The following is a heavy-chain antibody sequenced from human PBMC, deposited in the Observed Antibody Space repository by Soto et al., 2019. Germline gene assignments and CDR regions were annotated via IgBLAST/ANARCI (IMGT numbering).Heavy chain of an antibody. J-gene: IGHJ6*02. CDR2: INHSGST. Sequence: QVQLQQWGAGLLKPSETLSLTCAVYGGSFSGYYWSWIRQPPGKGLEWIGEINHSGSTNYNPSLKSRVTISVDTSKNQFSLKLSSVTAADTAVYYCARGLRKAMVYYYYYGMDVWGQGTTVTVSS. CDR1: GGSFSGYY. CDR3: ARGLRKAMVYYYYYGMDV. D-gene: IGHD5-18*01. V-gene: IGHV4-34*01.